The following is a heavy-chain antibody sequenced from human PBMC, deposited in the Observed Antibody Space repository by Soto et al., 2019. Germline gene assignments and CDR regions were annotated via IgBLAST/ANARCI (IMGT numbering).Heavy chain of an antibody. CDR1: GFTFSSYA. D-gene: IGHD3-16*01. CDR3: ATGGDRSDQNDAFDK. CDR2: ITGSGGRT. Sequence: EVQLLESGGGLVQPGGSLRLSCAASGFTFSSYAMNWVRQAPGKGLEWVSAITGSGGRTYYADSVKGRFTISRDNTKNTLYLQMNSLRAEDTVVYYCATGGDRSDQNDAFDKWGQGTMFTVSS. J-gene: IGHJ3*02. V-gene: IGHV3-23*01.